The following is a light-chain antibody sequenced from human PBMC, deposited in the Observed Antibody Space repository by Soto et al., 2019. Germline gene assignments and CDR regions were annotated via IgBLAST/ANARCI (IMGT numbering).Light chain of an antibody. CDR1: SSNIGNNY. J-gene: IGLJ3*02. V-gene: IGLV1-40*01. Sequence: QSVLTQPPSVSAAPGQKVTISCSGSSSNIGNNYVSWYQQLPGTAPKLLIYENVNRPSGVPDRFSGSKSGTSASLAITGLQAEDEADYYCQSYDNSLGAWVFGGGTKLTVL. CDR2: ENV. CDR3: QSYDNSLGAWV.